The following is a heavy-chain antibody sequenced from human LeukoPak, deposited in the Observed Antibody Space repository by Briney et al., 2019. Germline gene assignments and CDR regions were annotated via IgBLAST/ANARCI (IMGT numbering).Heavy chain of an antibody. Sequence: GGSLRLSCAASGFTFSNAWMSWVRQAPGKGLEWVGRIKSKTDGGTTDYAAPVKGRFTISRDDSKNTLYLQMNSLKTEDTAVYYCTTWSYSSSWYYYYYMDVWGKGTTVTVSS. CDR1: GFTFSNAW. CDR2: IKSKTDGGTT. V-gene: IGHV3-15*01. J-gene: IGHJ6*03. D-gene: IGHD6-13*01. CDR3: TTWSYSSSWYYYYYMDV.